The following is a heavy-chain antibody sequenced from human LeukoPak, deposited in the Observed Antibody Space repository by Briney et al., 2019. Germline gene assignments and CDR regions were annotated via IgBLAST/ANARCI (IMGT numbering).Heavy chain of an antibody. Sequence: KGLEWEAVISDDASNKYYSDYVKGRFTISRDNTKNTLYLQMNRLRAQDTAVYYCARQRLPIAARPLDCWGQGTLVTVSS. D-gene: IGHD6-6*01. J-gene: IGHJ4*02. CDR2: ISDDASNK. CDR3: ARQRLPIAARPLDC. V-gene: IGHV3-30*01.